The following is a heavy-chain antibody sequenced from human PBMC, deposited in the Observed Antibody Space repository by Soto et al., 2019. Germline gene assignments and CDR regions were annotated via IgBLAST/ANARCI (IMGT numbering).Heavy chain of an antibody. J-gene: IGHJ5*02. CDR3: ARELDFYEAGTYYKSADWFGP. D-gene: IGHD3-10*01. Sequence: SETLSLTCGVHGGSISGYYWSWIRQSPGKGLEWIGETDHSGSTNYNPSLRSRVTMSVDTSRNQFSLKLSSVTAADTAVYYCARELDFYEAGTYYKSADWFGPWGQGTLVTVAS. CDR1: GGSISGYY. V-gene: IGHV4-34*01. CDR2: TDHSGST.